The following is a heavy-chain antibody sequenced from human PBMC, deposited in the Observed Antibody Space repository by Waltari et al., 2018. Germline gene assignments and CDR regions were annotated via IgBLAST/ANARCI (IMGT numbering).Heavy chain of an antibody. D-gene: IGHD2-15*01. J-gene: IGHJ6*02. CDR1: GGSFSGYY. Sequence: QVQLQQWGAGLLKPSETLSLTCAVYGGSFSGYYWSWIRQPPGKGLEWIGEINYRGDTNSNPSLKSRVTISLDTSKNQFSLSLTSVSAADTAVYYCARPTFCSATTCSGPMDVWGQGTTVTVSS. CDR3: ARPTFCSATTCSGPMDV. CDR2: INYRGDT. V-gene: IGHV4-34*01.